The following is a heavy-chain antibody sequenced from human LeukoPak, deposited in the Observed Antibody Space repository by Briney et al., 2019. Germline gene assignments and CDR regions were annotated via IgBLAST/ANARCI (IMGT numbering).Heavy chain of an antibody. D-gene: IGHD1-26*01. Sequence: ASVKVSCKASGYTFTSYDINWVRQATGQGLEWMGWMNPNSGNTGYAQKFQGRVTMTRNTSISTAYMELSSLRSEDTAVYYCATVSLSYQSADYWGQGTLVTVSS. CDR1: GYTFTSYD. J-gene: IGHJ4*02. CDR3: ATVSLSYQSADY. V-gene: IGHV1-8*01. CDR2: MNPNSGNT.